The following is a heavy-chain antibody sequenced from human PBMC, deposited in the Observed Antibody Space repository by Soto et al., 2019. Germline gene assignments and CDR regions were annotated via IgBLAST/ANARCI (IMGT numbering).Heavy chain of an antibody. CDR3: AKDKWPRITIFGVVVVGEGYGMDV. CDR1: GFTFSSYG. V-gene: IGHV3-30*18. Sequence: QVQLVESGGGVVQPGRSLRLSCAASGFTFSSYGMHWVRQAPGKGLEWVAVISYDGSNKYYADSVKGRFTISRDNSKNTLYLQMNSLRAEDTAVYYCAKDKWPRITIFGVVVVGEGYGMDVWGQGTTVTVSS. CDR2: ISYDGSNK. D-gene: IGHD3-3*01. J-gene: IGHJ6*02.